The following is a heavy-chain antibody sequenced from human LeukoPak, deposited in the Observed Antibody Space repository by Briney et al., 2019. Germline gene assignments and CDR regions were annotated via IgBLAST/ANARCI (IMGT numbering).Heavy chain of an antibody. CDR1: GFNFNWFW. D-gene: IGHD6-19*01. CDR3: ARVRSEAGTWDYFDY. J-gene: IGHJ4*02. Sequence: GSLRLSCVASGFNFNWFWMTWFRQLPGKGLEWVANIKPDGNEKYYVEFVKGRFTISRDNAKNSLYLQMSSLTAEDTAMYYCARVRSEAGTWDYFDYWGQGTLVTVSS. V-gene: IGHV3-7*01. CDR2: IKPDGNEK.